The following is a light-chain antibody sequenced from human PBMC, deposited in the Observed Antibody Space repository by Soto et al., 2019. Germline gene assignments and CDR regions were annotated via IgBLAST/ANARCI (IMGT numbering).Light chain of an antibody. V-gene: IGLV2-8*01. CDR2: EVS. CDR3: SSYAGSNNVV. CDR1: SSDVGVYKY. Sequence: QSALTQPPSASGSPGQSVTISCTGTSSDVGVYKYVSWYQQHPGKAPKLMIYEVSKRPSGVPDRFSGSKSGNTASLTVSGLKAEDEADYYCSSYAGSNNVVFGGGTKLTVL. J-gene: IGLJ2*01.